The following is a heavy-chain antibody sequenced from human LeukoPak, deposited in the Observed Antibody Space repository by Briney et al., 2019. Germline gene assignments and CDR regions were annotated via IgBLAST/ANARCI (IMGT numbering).Heavy chain of an antibody. D-gene: IGHD6-13*01. CDR2: ISYDGSNK. V-gene: IGHV3-30-3*01. CDR1: GFTFSSYA. CDR3: ARDPQQLRSGMDV. Sequence: GGSLRLSCAASGFTFSSYAMHWVRQAPGKGLEWVAVISYDGSNKYYADSVKGRFTISRDNSKNTLYLQMNSLRAEDTAVYYCARDPQQLRSGMDVWGQGTTVTVSS. J-gene: IGHJ6*02.